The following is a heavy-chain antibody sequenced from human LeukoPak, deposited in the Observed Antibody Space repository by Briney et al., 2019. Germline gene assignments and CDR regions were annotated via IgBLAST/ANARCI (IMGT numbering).Heavy chain of an antibody. Sequence: ASVKVSCKASGYTFTGYYMHWVRQAPGQGLEWMGRINPNSGGTNYAQKFQGRVTMTRDTSISTAYMELGRLRSDDTAVYYCASLYYYDSSGYYRDYWGQGTLVTVSS. CDR2: INPNSGGT. CDR1: GYTFTGYY. J-gene: IGHJ4*02. CDR3: ASLYYYDSSGYYRDY. V-gene: IGHV1-2*06. D-gene: IGHD3-22*01.